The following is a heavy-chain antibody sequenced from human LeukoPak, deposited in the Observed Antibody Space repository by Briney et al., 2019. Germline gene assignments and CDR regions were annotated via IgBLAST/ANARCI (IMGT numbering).Heavy chain of an antibody. J-gene: IGHJ6*03. CDR1: GFTFSNYG. CDR2: IRYDGSNE. Sequence: GGSLRLSCAASGFTFSNYGMHWVRQAPGKGLEWVAFIRYDGSNEYYADSVRGRFTISRDNSKNTLYLQMNSLRAEDTAVYYCARGHCSSTSCYPYPFFYYYYYMDVWGKGTTVTVSS. D-gene: IGHD2-2*01. V-gene: IGHV3-30*02. CDR3: ARGHCSSTSCYPYPFFYYYYYMDV.